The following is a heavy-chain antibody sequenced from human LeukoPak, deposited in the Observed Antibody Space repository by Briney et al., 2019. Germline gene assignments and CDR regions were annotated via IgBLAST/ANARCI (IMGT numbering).Heavy chain of an antibody. CDR3: ARAGSSTRYMDV. J-gene: IGHJ6*03. D-gene: IGHD2-2*01. CDR2: VSNDGTNK. V-gene: IGHV3-30-3*01. Sequence: GGSLRLSCAASGFTFRSYAMHWVRQAPGKGLEWVAVVSNDGTNKYYADSVRGRFTISRDNSKNTLYLQMNSLRAEDTAVYYCARAGSSTRYMDVWGKGTTVTVSS. CDR1: GFTFRSYA.